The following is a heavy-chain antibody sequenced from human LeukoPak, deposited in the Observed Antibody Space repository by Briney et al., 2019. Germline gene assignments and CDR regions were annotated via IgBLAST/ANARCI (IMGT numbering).Heavy chain of an antibody. CDR3: ARGRYGDYTYYFNY. CDR1: GGSISSYY. CDR2: IYTSGST. D-gene: IGHD4-17*01. J-gene: IGHJ4*02. Sequence: PSETLSLTCTVSGGSISSYYWSWIRQPPGKGLEWIGRIYTSGSTNYNPSLKSRVTISVDASKNQFSLKLSSVTAAGTAVYYCARGRYGDYTYYFNYWGQGTLVTVSS. V-gene: IGHV4-4*08.